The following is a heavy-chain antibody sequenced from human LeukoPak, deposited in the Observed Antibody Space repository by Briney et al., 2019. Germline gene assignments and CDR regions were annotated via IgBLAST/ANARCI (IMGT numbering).Heavy chain of an antibody. D-gene: IGHD4-17*01. Sequence: PSETLSLTCAVYGGSFSGYYWSWIRQPPGKGLEWIGEINHSGSTNYNPSLKSRVTISVDTSKNQFSLKLSSVTAADTAVYYCARQPYTTVTTHFDYWGQGTLVTVSS. CDR1: GGSFSGYY. CDR2: INHSGST. CDR3: ARQPYTTVTTHFDY. J-gene: IGHJ4*02. V-gene: IGHV4-34*01.